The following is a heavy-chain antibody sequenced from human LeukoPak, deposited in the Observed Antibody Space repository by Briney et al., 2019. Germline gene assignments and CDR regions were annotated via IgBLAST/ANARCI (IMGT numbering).Heavy chain of an antibody. J-gene: IGHJ4*02. Sequence: GGSLRLCCSASGFTFSSYAMHWVRQAAGKGLEYVSAISSNGGSTYYADSVKGRFTISRDNSKNTLYLQMSSLRAEDTAVYYCVKEGYCSGGSCYPRVDYWGQGTLVTVSS. CDR1: GFTFSSYA. D-gene: IGHD2-15*01. CDR2: ISSNGGST. CDR3: VKEGYCSGGSCYPRVDY. V-gene: IGHV3-64D*06.